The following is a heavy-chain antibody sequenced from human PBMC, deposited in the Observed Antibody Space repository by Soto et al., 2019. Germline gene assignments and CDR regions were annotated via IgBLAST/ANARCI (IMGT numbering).Heavy chain of an antibody. CDR3: GKGRSGEVGVFY. Sequence: QVPLVQSGAEVKESGASVKVSCKASGYIFTGYYIHWVRQAPGQGLEWVGEISPKSGGTRYAQKFQGRVTMTKDTSITTVYMELSNLSPDDTAVYYCGKGRSGEVGVFYWGQGTLVTVHS. CDR2: ISPKSGGT. J-gene: IGHJ4*02. CDR1: GYIFTGYY. D-gene: IGHD3-16*01. V-gene: IGHV1-2*02.